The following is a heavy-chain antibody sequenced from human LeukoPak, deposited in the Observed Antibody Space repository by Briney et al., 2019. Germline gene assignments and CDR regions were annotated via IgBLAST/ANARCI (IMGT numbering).Heavy chain of an antibody. V-gene: IGHV1-69*13. D-gene: IGHD3-3*01. CDR2: IIPIFGTA. CDR3: ARDFDGFWSGYTRYGMDV. J-gene: IGHJ6*02. CDR1: GGTLSSYA. Sequence: SVKVSCKASGGTLSSYAISWVRQAPGQGLEWMGGIIPIFGTANYAQKFQGRVTITADESTSTAYMELSSLRSEDTAVYYCARDFDGFWSGYTRYGMDVWGQGTTVTVSS.